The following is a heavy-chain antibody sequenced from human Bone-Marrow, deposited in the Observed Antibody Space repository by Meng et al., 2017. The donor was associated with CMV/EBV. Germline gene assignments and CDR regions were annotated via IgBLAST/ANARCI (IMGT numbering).Heavy chain of an antibody. CDR1: GYTFTSYY. J-gene: IGHJ6*02. CDR2: INPSGGST. D-gene: IGHD4-23*01. V-gene: IGHV1-46*01. Sequence: SVNVSCKASGYTFTSYYMHWVRQAPGQGLEWMGIINPSGGSTSYAQKFQGRVTMTRDTSTSTVYMELSSLRSEDTAVYDCARGYVDYGGNGGMDVWGQGTTVTVSS. CDR3: ARGYVDYGGNGGMDV.